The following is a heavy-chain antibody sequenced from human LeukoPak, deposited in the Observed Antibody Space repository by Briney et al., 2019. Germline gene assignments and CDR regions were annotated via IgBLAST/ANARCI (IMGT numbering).Heavy chain of an antibody. J-gene: IGHJ4*02. D-gene: IGHD6-6*01. CDR1: GFTFDDYA. V-gene: IGHV3-43D*03. CDR3: ARYSSSSLDY. CDR2: ISWDGGST. Sequence: PGGSLRLSCAASGFTFDDYAMHWVRQAPGNGLEWVSLISWDGGSTYYADSVKGRFTISRDNPKNSLYLQMNSLRAEDTAVYYCARYSSSSLDYWGQGNLVTVSS.